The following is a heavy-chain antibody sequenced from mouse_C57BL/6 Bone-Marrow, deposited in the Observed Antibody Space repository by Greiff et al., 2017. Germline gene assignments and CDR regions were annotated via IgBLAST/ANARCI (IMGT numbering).Heavy chain of an antibody. J-gene: IGHJ1*03. V-gene: IGHV1-87*01. CDR1: YTFSRRVH. Sequence: VQLQQSGPELARPWASVKISCQAFYTFSRRVHFAIRDTNYWMQWVKQRPGQGLEWIGAIYPGNGDTSYNQKFKGKATLTADKSSSTAYMQLSSRTSEDSAVYYCAVITTVVAHWYFDVWGTGTTVTVSS. CDR3: SEDSAVYYCAVITTVVAHWYFDV. D-gene: IGHD1-1*01. CDR2: GQGLEWIG.